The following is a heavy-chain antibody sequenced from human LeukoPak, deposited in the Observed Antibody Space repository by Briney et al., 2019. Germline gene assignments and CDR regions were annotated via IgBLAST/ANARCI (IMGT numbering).Heavy chain of an antibody. Sequence: GGSLRLSCGTSGFTFNKSWMSWVRQAPGKGPEGVASIKDDGSETFHADSVRGRFTISRDNARGTLYVQMNTLRAEDTAVYYCATYTNWVAGDVWGQGTTVTVSS. CDR1: GFTFNKSW. CDR2: IKDDGSET. CDR3: ATYTNWVAGDV. J-gene: IGHJ6*02. D-gene: IGHD7-27*01. V-gene: IGHV3-7*01.